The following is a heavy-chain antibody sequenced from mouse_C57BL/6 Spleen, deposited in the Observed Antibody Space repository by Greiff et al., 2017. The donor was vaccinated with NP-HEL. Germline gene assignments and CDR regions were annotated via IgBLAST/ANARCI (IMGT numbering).Heavy chain of an antibody. Sequence: EVMLVESGGGLVKPGGSLKLSCAASGFTFSSYAMSWVRQTPEKRLEWVATISDGGSYTYYPDNVKGRFTISRDNAKNNLYLQMSHLKSEDTAMYYCARERIYYYGSRDYYAMDYWGQGTSVTVSS. V-gene: IGHV5-4*01. J-gene: IGHJ4*01. CDR2: ISDGGSYT. CDR3: ARERIYYYGSRDYYAMDY. D-gene: IGHD1-1*01. CDR1: GFTFSSYA.